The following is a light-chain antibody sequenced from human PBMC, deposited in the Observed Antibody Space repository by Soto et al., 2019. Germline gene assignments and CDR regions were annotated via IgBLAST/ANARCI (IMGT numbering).Light chain of an antibody. Sequence: TQSRSSLAASVGERLTLTCRASRNVSIYLNWYQHKPGKGPTLLIHATSNLQIGVPSRFSGSGSGTEFTLTISSLEPEDFGTYYCQQSYKMPSFGQGTRLEIK. CDR1: RNVSIY. J-gene: IGKJ5*01. V-gene: IGKV1-39*01. CDR2: ATS. CDR3: QQSYKMPS.